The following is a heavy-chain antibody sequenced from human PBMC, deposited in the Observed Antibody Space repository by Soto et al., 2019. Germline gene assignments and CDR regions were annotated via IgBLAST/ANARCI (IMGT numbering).Heavy chain of an antibody. J-gene: IGHJ4*02. V-gene: IGHV4-61*01. CDR3: ARDRRGAGTTLDY. D-gene: IGHD1-7*01. CDR1: GGCFNSGRYY. CDR2: VDYTGSA. Sequence: SETLSLTCTVSGGCFNSGRYYWSWIRQPPGKGLEWIGFVDYTGSATYSPSLKSRLTISLDTPKKQFSLKVNSVTAADTAVYYCARDRRGAGTTLDYWGQGILVTVS.